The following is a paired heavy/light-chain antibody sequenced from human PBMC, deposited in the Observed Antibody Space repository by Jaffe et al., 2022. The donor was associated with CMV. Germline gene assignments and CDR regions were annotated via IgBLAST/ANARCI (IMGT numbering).Light chain of an antibody. CDR2: DVS. J-gene: IGLJ2*01. CDR3: ASYTTSSTMI. CDR1: SSDVGAFNF. V-gene: IGLV2-14*03. Sequence: QSALTQPASMSGSPGQSITISCTGTSSDVGAFNFVSWYRQHPGRAPQLMIFDVSNRPSGVSYRFSGSKSGNTASLTISGLQAEDEADYYCASYTTSSTMIFGGGTHLTVL.
Heavy chain of an antibody. CDR2: LDPSDSYT. Sequence: EVQLVQSGAEVKKPGESLRISCEASGYTFTSFWLTWVRQMPGKGLEWMGRLDPSDSYTSYSPSFHGHVTISVDKSINTAYLQWNSLKASDTAIYYCARHWGVSAAGTYFDYWGQGTLVTVSP. CDR3: ARHWGVSAAGTYFDY. V-gene: IGHV5-10-1*03. D-gene: IGHD6-13*01. J-gene: IGHJ4*02. CDR1: GYTFTSFW.